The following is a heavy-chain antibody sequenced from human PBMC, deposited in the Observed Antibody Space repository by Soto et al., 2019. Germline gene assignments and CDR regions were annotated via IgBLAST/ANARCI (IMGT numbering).Heavy chain of an antibody. CDR2: IYPGDSDT. J-gene: IGHJ3*02. Sequence: YLKLSCKGSGYSFTSYWIGWVRQMPGKGLEWMGIIYPGDSDTRYSPSFQGQVTISADKSISTAYLQWSSLKASDTAMYYCARLGNKPHIAAAGTHDAFDIWGQGTMVTVSS. V-gene: IGHV5-51*01. CDR1: GYSFTSYW. CDR3: ARLGNKPHIAAAGTHDAFDI. D-gene: IGHD6-13*01.